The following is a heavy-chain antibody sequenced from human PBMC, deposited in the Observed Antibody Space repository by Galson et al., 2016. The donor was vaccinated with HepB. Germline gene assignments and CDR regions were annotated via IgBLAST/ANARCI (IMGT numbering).Heavy chain of an antibody. CDR1: GFTFDDYA. V-gene: IGHV3-9*01. D-gene: IGHD3-3*01. CDR3: VRSPPGSGYFLLHYFEY. J-gene: IGHJ4*02. Sequence: SLRLSCAASGFTFDDYAMHWVRQAPGKGPEWVSGISWNSGSIGSADSVKGRFTISRDNAKNSLYLQMDSLRAEDTAMYYCVRSPPGSGYFLLHYFEYWGQGTPVTVSS. CDR2: ISWNSGSI.